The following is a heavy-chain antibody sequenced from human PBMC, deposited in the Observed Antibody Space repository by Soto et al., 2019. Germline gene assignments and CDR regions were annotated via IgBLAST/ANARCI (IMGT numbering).Heavy chain of an antibody. CDR2: ISYDGSNK. D-gene: IGHD3-22*01. V-gene: IGHV3-30*04. J-gene: IGHJ4*02. CDR1: GFTFSGSA. Sequence: GGSLRLSCAASGFTFSGSAIHWVRQAPGKGLEWVAVISYDGSNKYYADSVKGRFTISRDNSKNTLYLQMNSLRAEDTAVYYCSKDPRPAVVVINLIFDYWGQGTLVTVSS. CDR3: SKDPRPAVVVINLIFDY.